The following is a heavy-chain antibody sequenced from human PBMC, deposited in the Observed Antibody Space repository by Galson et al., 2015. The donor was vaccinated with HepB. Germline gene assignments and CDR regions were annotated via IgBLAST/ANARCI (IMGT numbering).Heavy chain of an antibody. CDR1: GYTFTSYS. CDR2: INPANGRT. CDR3: VRAWRDTTGFFFYFDF. J-gene: IGHJ4*02. V-gene: IGHV1-3*01. Sequence: SVKVSCKASGYTFTSYSLHWLRQAPGQRPEWMGWINPANGRTRHSLTFQGRLSISRDTSASTVYLELSSLTSEDTALYYCVRAWRDTTGFFFYFDFWGPGTVVTVSS. D-gene: IGHD3-22*01.